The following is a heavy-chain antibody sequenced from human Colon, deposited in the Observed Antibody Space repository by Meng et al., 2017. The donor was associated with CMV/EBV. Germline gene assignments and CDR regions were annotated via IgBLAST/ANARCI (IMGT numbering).Heavy chain of an antibody. Sequence: SETLSLTCSVSSDSVRTSNYYWAWIRQAPGKRLEWIGNIYYNGRTNYNPSLKSRVTISMDTSKNHFSLRLSSVTAADTAVYFCARHDCSSTSCYNLARGLFDYWGQGTLVTVSS. CDR2: IYYNGRT. D-gene: IGHD2-2*02. CDR3: ARHDCSSTSCYNLARGLFDY. CDR1: SDSVRTSNYY. J-gene: IGHJ4*02. V-gene: IGHV4-39*01.